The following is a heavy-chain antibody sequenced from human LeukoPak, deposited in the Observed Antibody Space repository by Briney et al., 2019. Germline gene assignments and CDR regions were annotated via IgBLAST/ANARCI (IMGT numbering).Heavy chain of an antibody. CDR1: GFTFSDHY. J-gene: IGHJ5*02. Sequence: GGSLRLSCAASGFTFSDHYMDWVRQAPGKGLEWVGRSRDKANSYTTEYAASVKGRFTISRDDSKNSVYLEMNSLRAEDTAVYYCARAGSSSGPWGQGTLVTVSS. CDR2: SRDKANSYTT. D-gene: IGHD6-6*01. CDR3: ARAGSSSGP. V-gene: IGHV3-72*01.